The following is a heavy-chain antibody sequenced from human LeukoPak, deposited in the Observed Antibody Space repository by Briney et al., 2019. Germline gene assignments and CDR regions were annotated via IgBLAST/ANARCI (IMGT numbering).Heavy chain of an antibody. CDR2: ISSNGGST. CDR1: GFTFSSYA. J-gene: IGHJ4*02. Sequence: PGGSLRLSCSASGFTFSSYAMHWVRQAPGKGLEYVSAISSNGGSTYYADFVKGRFTISRDNSKNTLYLQMSSLRAEDTAVYYCVKGVVVPAAMFDYWGQGTLVTVSS. D-gene: IGHD2-2*01. CDR3: VKGVVVPAAMFDY. V-gene: IGHV3-64D*06.